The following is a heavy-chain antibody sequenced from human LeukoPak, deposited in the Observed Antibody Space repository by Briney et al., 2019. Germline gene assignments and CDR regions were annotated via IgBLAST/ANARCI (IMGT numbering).Heavy chain of an antibody. V-gene: IGHV1-2*02. Sequence: ASVKVSCKASGYTFTGYLMHWVRQAPGQGLEWMGWINPNSSGTHYAQKFQGRVTMTRDTSISTAYMELSGLTSDDTAVYFCTRDSDSFDYWGQGALVTVSS. CDR1: GYTFTGYL. CDR2: INPNSSGT. CDR3: TRDSDSFDY. J-gene: IGHJ4*02.